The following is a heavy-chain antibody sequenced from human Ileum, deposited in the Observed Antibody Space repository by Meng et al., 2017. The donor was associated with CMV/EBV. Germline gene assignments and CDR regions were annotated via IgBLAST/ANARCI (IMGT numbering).Heavy chain of an antibody. V-gene: IGHV4-34*01. Sequence: YGGSFSCYYWSWIRQPPGKGLEWIGEINHSGSTNYNPSLKSRVTISVDTSKNQFSLKLSSVTAADTAVYYCARGVKLRFLELIWFDPWGQGTLVTVSS. D-gene: IGHD3-3*01. CDR3: ARGVKLRFLELIWFDP. CDR1: GGSFSCYY. J-gene: IGHJ5*02. CDR2: INHSGST.